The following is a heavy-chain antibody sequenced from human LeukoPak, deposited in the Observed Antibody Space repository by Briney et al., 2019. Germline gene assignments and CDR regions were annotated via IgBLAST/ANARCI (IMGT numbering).Heavy chain of an antibody. CDR2: ISGSGGST. Sequence: PGGALRLSCAASGVTFSSYAMSWVRQAPGKGREGVSAISGSGGSTYYADSVKGRFTISRDNAKNSLYLQMNSLRAEDTAVYYCAREGTIFGVATDYWGQGTLVTVSS. CDR1: GVTFSSYA. V-gene: IGHV3-23*01. D-gene: IGHD3-3*01. CDR3: AREGTIFGVATDY. J-gene: IGHJ4*02.